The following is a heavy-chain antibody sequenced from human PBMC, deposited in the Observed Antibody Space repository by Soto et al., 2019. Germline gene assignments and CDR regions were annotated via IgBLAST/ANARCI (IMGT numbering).Heavy chain of an antibody. D-gene: IGHD6-13*01. CDR3: AGHGTAAGFHYYGMDV. CDR1: GGSISSSSYY. CDR2: IYYSGST. V-gene: IGHV4-39*01. J-gene: IGHJ6*02. Sequence: SETLSLTCTVSGGSISSSSYYWGWIRQPPGKGLEWIGSIYYSGSTYYNPSLKSRVTISVDTSKNQFSLKLSSVTAADTAMYYCAGHGTAAGFHYYGMDVWGQGTTVTVSS.